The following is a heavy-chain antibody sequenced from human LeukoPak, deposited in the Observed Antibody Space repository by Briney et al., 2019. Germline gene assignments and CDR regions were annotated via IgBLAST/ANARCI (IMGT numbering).Heavy chain of an antibody. CDR1: GGSFSGYY. J-gene: IGHJ3*02. V-gene: IGHV4-34*01. D-gene: IGHD3-16*01. CDR3: AQSLSLRNAFDI. Sequence: PSETLSLTCAVYGGSFSGYYWSWIRQPPGKGLEWIGEINHSGSTNYNPSLKSRVTISVDTSKNQFSLKLSSVTAADTAVYYCAQSLSLRNAFDIWGQGTMITVSS. CDR2: INHSGST.